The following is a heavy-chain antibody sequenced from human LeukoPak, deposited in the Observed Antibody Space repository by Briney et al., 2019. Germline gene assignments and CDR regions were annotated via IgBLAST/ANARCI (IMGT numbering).Heavy chain of an antibody. CDR3: ARGRYSYGRTFDY. CDR2: IHYSGNT. Sequence: SETLSLTCTVSGDSISSGTFYWGWVRQPPGKGLEWIGSIHYSGNTYYNPSLKSPVTISVDTSKNQFSLKLSSVTAADTAVYYCARGRYSYGRTFDYWGQGTLVTVSS. D-gene: IGHD5-18*01. J-gene: IGHJ4*02. V-gene: IGHV4-39*01. CDR1: GDSISSGTFY.